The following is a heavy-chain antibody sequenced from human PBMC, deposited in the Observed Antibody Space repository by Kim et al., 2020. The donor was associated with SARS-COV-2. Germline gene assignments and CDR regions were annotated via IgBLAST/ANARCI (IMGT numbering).Heavy chain of an antibody. CDR3: ARGGGWGKRGWFDP. CDR2: INHSGST. CDR1: GGSFSGYY. J-gene: IGHJ5*02. V-gene: IGHV4-34*01. Sequence: SETLSLTCAVYGGSFSGYYWSWIRQPPGKGLEWIGEINHSGSTNYNPSLKSRVTISVDTSKNQFSLKLSSVTAADTAVYYCARGGGWGKRGWFDPWGQGTLVTVSS. D-gene: IGHD3-16*01.